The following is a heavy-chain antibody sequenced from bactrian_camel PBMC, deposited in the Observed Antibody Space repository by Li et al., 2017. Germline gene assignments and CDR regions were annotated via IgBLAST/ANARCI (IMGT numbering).Heavy chain of an antibody. D-gene: IGHD6*01. V-gene: IGHV3S1*01. J-gene: IGHJ4*01. CDR1: GYDYSSGC. Sequence: HVQLVESGGGSVAAGGSLRLSCVATGYDYSSGCGGWIRQPPGKKLEWVSSITASGTTSYSNSVRGRFTISQDTSKNTLYLEMNSLDVSDTAVYYCGAGRYCSLSYITIWGQGTQVTV. CDR2: ITASGTT. CDR3: GAGRYCSLSYITI.